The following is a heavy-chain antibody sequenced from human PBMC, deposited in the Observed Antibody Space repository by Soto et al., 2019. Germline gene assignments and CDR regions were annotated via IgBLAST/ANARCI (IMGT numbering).Heavy chain of an antibody. Sequence: SETLSLTCAVSSGSISSSNWWSWVRQPPGKGLEWIGEIYHSGSTNYNPSPKGRVTISVDKSKNQFSLKLSSVTAADTAVYYCARAGLFTEYSGYFLDAFDIWGQGTMVTVSS. CDR1: SGSISSSNW. J-gene: IGHJ3*02. V-gene: IGHV4-4*02. CDR2: IYHSGST. CDR3: ARAGLFTEYSGYFLDAFDI. D-gene: IGHD5-12*01.